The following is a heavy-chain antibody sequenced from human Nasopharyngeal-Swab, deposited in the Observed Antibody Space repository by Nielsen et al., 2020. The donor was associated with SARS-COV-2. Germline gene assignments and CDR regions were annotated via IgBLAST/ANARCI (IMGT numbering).Heavy chain of an antibody. V-gene: IGHV5-51*01. J-gene: IGHJ6*03. D-gene: IGHD6-6*01. CDR2: IYPGDSDT. CDR3: ARRVAARPMGGSYYYYYYMDV. Sequence: GESLKISCTCSGYSFTSYWIGWVRQMPGKGLEWMRIIYPGDSDTRYNPSFQGQDTISADKSISTTYLQWSSLKASNNAMYYCARRVAARPMGGSYYYYYYMDVWGKGTTVTVSS. CDR1: GYSFTSYW.